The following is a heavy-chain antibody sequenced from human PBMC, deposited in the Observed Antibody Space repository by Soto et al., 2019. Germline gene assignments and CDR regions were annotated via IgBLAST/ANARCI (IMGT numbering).Heavy chain of an antibody. D-gene: IGHD2-21*01. CDR3: VGEVASGY. CDR1: GVTLSNFG. J-gene: IGHJ4*02. V-gene: IGHV3-30*03. Sequence: QVQLVETGGGVVQPGRSLRLSCAASGVTLSNFGMHWVRQAPGKGLEWVAVISRDGSTMLYADSVKGRFTISRDSSRNTLYLQMNSLRAEDTAVYHCVGEVASGYWGQGTLVTVSS. CDR2: ISRDGSTM.